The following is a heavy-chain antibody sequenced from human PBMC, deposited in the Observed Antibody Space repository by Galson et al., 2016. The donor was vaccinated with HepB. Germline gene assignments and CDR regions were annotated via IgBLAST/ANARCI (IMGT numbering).Heavy chain of an antibody. Sequence: SVKVSCKASGVTFSTSAVQWVRQARGQHLEWIGWIVAGNGDTKYAQKFQERVTITRDMSTRTAYMEPSSLTSEDTAVYYCAARGNSWPYYWGQGTPVTVSS. CDR1: GVTFSTSA. V-gene: IGHV1-58*01. CDR2: IVAGNGDT. D-gene: IGHD6-13*01. J-gene: IGHJ4*02. CDR3: AARGNSWPYY.